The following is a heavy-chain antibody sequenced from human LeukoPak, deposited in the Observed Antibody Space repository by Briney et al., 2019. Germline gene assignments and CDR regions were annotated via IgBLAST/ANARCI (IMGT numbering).Heavy chain of an antibody. CDR1: GFTFSDYY. Sequence: PGGSLRLSCAASGFTFSDYYMSWLRQAPGKGLEWVSYISSSGSTIYYADSVKGRFTISRDNAKNSLYLQMNSLRAEDTAVYYCARDLDNCGGDCSTLDYWGQGTLVTVSS. J-gene: IGHJ4*02. CDR2: ISSSGSTI. CDR3: ARDLDNCGGDCSTLDY. D-gene: IGHD2-21*02. V-gene: IGHV3-11*01.